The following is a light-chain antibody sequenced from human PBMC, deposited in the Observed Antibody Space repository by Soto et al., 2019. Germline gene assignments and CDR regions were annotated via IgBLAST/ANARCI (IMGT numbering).Light chain of an antibody. J-gene: IGLJ1*01. V-gene: IGLV2-14*03. CDR1: SNDVGGFNY. CDR3: TSFTSGSTPYV. CDR2: DVT. Sequence: QSVLTPPASVSGSPGQSITISCPGTSNDVGGFNYVSWYQQLPGKAPKLVIYDVTHRTSGVSDRFSGSRSGNTASLTISGLQAEDEADYYCTSFTSGSTPYVLGTGTKVTVL.